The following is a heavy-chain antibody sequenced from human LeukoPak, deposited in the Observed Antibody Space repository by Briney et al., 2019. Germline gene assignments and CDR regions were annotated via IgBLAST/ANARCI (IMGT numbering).Heavy chain of an antibody. CDR2: INPNSGGT. CDR1: GYTFTGYY. Sequence: ASVKVSCKASGYTFTGYYMHWVRQAPGQGLEWIGWINPNSGGTNYAQKFQGRVTMTRDTSISTAYMELSRLRSDDTAVYYCARSYDILTGYYRGNYWGQGTLVTVSS. V-gene: IGHV1-2*02. CDR3: ARSYDILTGYYRGNY. J-gene: IGHJ4*02. D-gene: IGHD3-9*01.